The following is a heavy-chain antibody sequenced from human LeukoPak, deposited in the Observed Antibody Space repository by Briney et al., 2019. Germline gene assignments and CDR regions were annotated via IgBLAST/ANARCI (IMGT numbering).Heavy chain of an antibody. J-gene: IGHJ3*01. CDR1: GFTFSSYS. CDR2: ISSSSSTI. Sequence: GGSLRLSCAASGFTFSSYSMNWVRQAPGKGLEWVSYISSSSSTIYHADSVKGRFTISSDNDKNPLYLQMNSLRAEDTAVYYCARDILTGSTDAFDLWGQGTMVTVSS. CDR3: ARDILTGSTDAFDL. D-gene: IGHD3-9*01. V-gene: IGHV3-48*01.